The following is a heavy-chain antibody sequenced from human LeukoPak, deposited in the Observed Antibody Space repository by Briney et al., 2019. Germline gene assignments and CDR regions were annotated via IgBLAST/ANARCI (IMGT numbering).Heavy chain of an antibody. V-gene: IGHV3-74*01. CDR3: VRGNDYGGPHY. CDR1: GSTFSSYW. D-gene: IGHD4-23*01. CDR2: IDRDGSRI. Sequence: GEPLRLSCAVSGSTFSSYWMHWVRQAPGKGLVWVSRIDRDGSRIYYADSVKGRFTISRDNGKNTLFLQMNSLRAEDAAVYYCVRGNDYGGPHYWGQGTLVTVSS. J-gene: IGHJ4*02.